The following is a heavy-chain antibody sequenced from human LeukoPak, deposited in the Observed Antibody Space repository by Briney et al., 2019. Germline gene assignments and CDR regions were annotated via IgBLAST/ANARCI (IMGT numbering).Heavy chain of an antibody. CDR1: GFAFSDYY. CDR2: ISGSGSFT. Sequence: GGSLRLSCAASGFAFSDYYMIWIRQAPGKGLEWLGYISGSGSFTNYADSVKGRFNISRDNAKESVYLQMNSLRAEDTALYYCARDLSWRTGSLDYWGQGTMVTVSS. V-gene: IGHV3-11*05. CDR3: ARDLSWRTGSLDY. D-gene: IGHD3/OR15-3a*01. J-gene: IGHJ4*02.